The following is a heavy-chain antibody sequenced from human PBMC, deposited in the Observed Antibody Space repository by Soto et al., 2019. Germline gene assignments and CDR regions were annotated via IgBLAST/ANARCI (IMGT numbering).Heavy chain of an antibody. Sequence: QITLKESGPTLVKPTQTLTLTCTFSGFSLSTSGVGVGWIRQPPGKALEWLAVIYWDDYKHYSPSLKSRLTIPKDTSKNQVVLTMTNMDPVDTATYCCAHKGYGDSPLDYWGQGTLLTVSS. V-gene: IGHV2-5*02. J-gene: IGHJ4*02. D-gene: IGHD4-17*01. CDR2: IYWDDYK. CDR1: GFSLSTSGVG. CDR3: AHKGYGDSPLDY.